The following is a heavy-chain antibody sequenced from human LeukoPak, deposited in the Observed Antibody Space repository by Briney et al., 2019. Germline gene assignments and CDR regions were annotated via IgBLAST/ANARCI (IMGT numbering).Heavy chain of an antibody. CDR2: IIPIFHTA. J-gene: IGHJ3*02. Sequence: SVKVSCKASGYTFTSYGISWVRQAPGQGLEWMGGIIPIFHTADYAQKFQGRVTITADESTSTVYMELSRLRSEDTAMYYCARTYYYDSSGYPVQVSDAFDIWGQGTMVTVSS. CDR1: GYTFTSYG. D-gene: IGHD3-22*01. CDR3: ARTYYYDSSGYPVQVSDAFDI. V-gene: IGHV1-69*13.